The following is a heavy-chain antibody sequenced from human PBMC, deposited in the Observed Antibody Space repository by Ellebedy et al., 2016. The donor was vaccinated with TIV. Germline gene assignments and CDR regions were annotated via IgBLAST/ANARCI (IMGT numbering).Heavy chain of an antibody. J-gene: IGHJ4*02. CDR1: GFAFSFFD. V-gene: IGHV3-23*01. CDR3: AKGKGADYERF. CDR2: ISSSDGNT. D-gene: IGHD4-17*01. Sequence: GESLKISCAASGFAFSFFDTNWVRQAPGKGLEWVSAISSSDGNTYYADSVKGRFTISRDNSKNTLYLQMNSLRAEDTALYYCAKGKGADYERFWGQGTLVTVSS.